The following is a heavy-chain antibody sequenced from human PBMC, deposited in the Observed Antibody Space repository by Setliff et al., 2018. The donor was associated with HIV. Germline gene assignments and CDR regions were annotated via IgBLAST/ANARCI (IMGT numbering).Heavy chain of an antibody. V-gene: IGHV3-74*01. CDR1: GFSLRDHW. J-gene: IGHJ5*02. CDR3: AKGVKWLDP. CDR2: INPDASVT. Sequence: PGGSLRLSCAASGFSLRDHWMHWVRHSPGKGLLWVSRINPDASVTTYADSVKGRFTISRDNSINILYLHMNSLIAEDTAVYYCAKGVKWLDPWGQGTLVTVSS. D-gene: IGHD3-16*01.